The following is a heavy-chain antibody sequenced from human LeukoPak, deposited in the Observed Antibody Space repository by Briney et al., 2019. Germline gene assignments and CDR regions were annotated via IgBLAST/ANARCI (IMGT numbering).Heavy chain of an antibody. CDR2: INHSGST. V-gene: IGHV4-34*01. D-gene: IGHD3-22*01. Sequence: PSETLSLTCAVYGGSFSGYYWSWTRQPPGKGLEWIGEINHSGSTNYNPSLKSRVTISVDTSKNQFSLKLSSVTAADTAVYYCARGFSSGYYYYYYGMDVWGQGTTVTVSS. J-gene: IGHJ6*02. CDR1: GGSFSGYY. CDR3: ARGFSSGYYYYYYGMDV.